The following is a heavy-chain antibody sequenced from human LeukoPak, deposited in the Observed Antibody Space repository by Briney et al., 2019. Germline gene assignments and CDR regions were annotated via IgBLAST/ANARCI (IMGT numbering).Heavy chain of an antibody. V-gene: IGHV1-69*05. CDR3: ARGSSSNSWYFDY. Sequence: GASVKVSCKASGGTFSSYAISWVRQAPGQGLEWKGGIIPIFGTANYAQKFQGRVTITTDESTSTAYMELSSLRSEDTAVYYCARGSSSNSWYFDYWGQGTLVTVSS. CDR1: GGTFSSYA. D-gene: IGHD6-13*01. J-gene: IGHJ4*02. CDR2: IIPIFGTA.